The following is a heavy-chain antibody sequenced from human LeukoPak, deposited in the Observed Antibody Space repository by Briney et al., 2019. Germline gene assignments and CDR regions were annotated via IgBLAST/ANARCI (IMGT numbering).Heavy chain of an antibody. CDR3: AARGDLSWFGALRH. CDR1: GFTFSNYW. V-gene: IGHV3-7*01. J-gene: IGHJ4*02. D-gene: IGHD3-16*02. CDR2: IRPDGRER. Sequence: PGGSLRLSCVVSGFTFSNYWMDWVRQAPGKGLYWVALIRPDGRERNYAGAVKGRFTISRDNAKNSLYLQMNNLRVEATAVYYCAARGDLSWFGALRHWSQGTVVTVSS.